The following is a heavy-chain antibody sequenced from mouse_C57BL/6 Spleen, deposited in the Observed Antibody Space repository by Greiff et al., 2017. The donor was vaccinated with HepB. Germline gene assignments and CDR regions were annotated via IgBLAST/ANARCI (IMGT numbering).Heavy chain of an antibody. CDR3: APSTMVTDWYFDV. CDR1: GYAFSSSW. Sequence: QVQLQQSGPELVKPGASVKISCKASGYAFSSSWMNWVKQRPGKGLEWIGRIYPGDGDTNYNGKFKGKATLTADKSSSTAYMQLSSLTSEDSAVYFCAPSTMVTDWYFDVWGTGTTVTVSS. CDR2: IYPGDGDT. D-gene: IGHD2-2*01. J-gene: IGHJ1*03. V-gene: IGHV1-82*01.